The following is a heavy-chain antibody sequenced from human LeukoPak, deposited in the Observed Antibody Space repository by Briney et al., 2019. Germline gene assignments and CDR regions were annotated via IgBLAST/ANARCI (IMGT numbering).Heavy chain of an antibody. V-gene: IGHV3-53*01. Sequence: GGSLRLSCTVSGFTVSSNYMSWVRQAPGKGLDWVSVIFSGGGRNYADSVKGRFTISRDNSKNTLYLQMNSLRAEDTAVYYCAKNYYDSSGYYHDDAFDIWGQGTMVTVSS. J-gene: IGHJ3*02. CDR1: GFTVSSNY. D-gene: IGHD3-22*01. CDR3: AKNYYDSSGYYHDDAFDI. CDR2: IFSGGGR.